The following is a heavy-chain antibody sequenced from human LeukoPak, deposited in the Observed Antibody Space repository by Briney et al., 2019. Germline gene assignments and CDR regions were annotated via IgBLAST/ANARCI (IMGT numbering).Heavy chain of an antibody. V-gene: IGHV1-2*02. J-gene: IGHJ5*01. CDR1: GYTFTDSY. Sequence: ASVKVSCKASGYTFTDSYIHWVRQAPGQGLEWMGWINPNSGATVYAQKFQGRVTVTRDTSISTAYMEMSRLRSDDTAVYYCTRVESMTLFDSRGQGTLVTVSS. CDR2: INPNSGAT. CDR3: TRVESMTLFDS.